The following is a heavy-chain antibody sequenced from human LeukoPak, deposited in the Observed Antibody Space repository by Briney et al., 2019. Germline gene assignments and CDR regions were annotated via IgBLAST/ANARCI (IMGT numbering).Heavy chain of an antibody. D-gene: IGHD3-22*01. CDR3: ASPAAYYYDSSGYYKRSFGAFDI. V-gene: IGHV5-51*01. J-gene: IGHJ3*02. CDR1: GYSFPNYW. CDR2: IYPRDSDT. Sequence: GESLKISCKGSGYSFPNYWIAWVRQMPGKGLEWMGIIYPRDSDTRYSPSFQGQVTISADKSISTAYLQWSSLKASDTAMYYCASPAAYYYDSSGYYKRSFGAFDIWGQGTMVTVSS.